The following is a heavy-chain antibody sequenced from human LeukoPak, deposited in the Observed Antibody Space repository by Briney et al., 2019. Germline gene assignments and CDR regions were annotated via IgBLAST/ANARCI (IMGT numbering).Heavy chain of an antibody. V-gene: IGHV4-34*01. CDR2: INHSGST. J-gene: IGHJ4*02. D-gene: IGHD6-13*01. Sequence: SETLSLTCAVYGGSFSGYYWSWIRQPPGKGLEWIGEINHSGSTNYNPSLKSRVTISVDTSKNQFSLKLSSVTAADTAVYYCARGVYIAAAQHGYWDQGTLVTVSS. CDR1: GGSFSGYY. CDR3: ARGVYIAAAQHGY.